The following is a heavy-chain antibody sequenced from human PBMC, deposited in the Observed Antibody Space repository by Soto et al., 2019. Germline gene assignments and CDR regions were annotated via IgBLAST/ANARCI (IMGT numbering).Heavy chain of an antibody. D-gene: IGHD2-15*01. J-gene: IGHJ4*02. CDR3: NAAYCSGGSCLDY. Sequence: GGSLRLSCVASGFTFSSYGMHWVRQAPGKGLEWVAVISYDGSNKYYADSVKGRFTISRDNSKNTLYLQMNSLRAEDTAVYYWNAAYCSGGSCLDYWGQGTLVTVSS. V-gene: IGHV3-30*03. CDR1: GFTFSSYG. CDR2: ISYDGSNK.